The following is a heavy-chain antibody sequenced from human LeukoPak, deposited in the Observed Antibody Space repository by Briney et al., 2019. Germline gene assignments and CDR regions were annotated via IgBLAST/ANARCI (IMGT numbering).Heavy chain of an antibody. CDR3: ASGAARLYYYYGMDV. J-gene: IGHJ6*02. CDR1: GGTFSSYA. CDR2: IIPIFGTA. V-gene: IGHV1-69*13. Sequence: VASATVSCKASGGTFSSYAISWVRQAPGQGLEWMGGIIPIFGTANYAQKLQGRVTITADESTSTAYMELSSLRSEDTAVYYCASGAARLYYYYGMDVWGQGTTVTVSS. D-gene: IGHD6-6*01.